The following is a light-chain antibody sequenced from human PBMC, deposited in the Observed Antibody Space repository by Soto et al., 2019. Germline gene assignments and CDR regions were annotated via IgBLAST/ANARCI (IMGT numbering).Light chain of an antibody. Sequence: IRMTQSPLTLPVSPRERPTLSCRASQSVSNNYLAWYQQKPGQAPRLLIYGASNRATGIPDRFSGSGSGTDFTLTISRLEPEDFAVYYCQQYGSSGTFGQGTKVDI. V-gene: IGKV3-20*01. CDR2: GAS. CDR1: QSVSNNY. J-gene: IGKJ1*01. CDR3: QQYGSSGT.